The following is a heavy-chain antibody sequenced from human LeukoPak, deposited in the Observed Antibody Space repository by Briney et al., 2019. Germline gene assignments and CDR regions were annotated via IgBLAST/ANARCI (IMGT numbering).Heavy chain of an antibody. CDR2: ISGSGGST. D-gene: IGHD3-10*01. CDR1: GFTFSSYA. CDR3: ASGELFYLGSHYYFDY. V-gene: IGHV3-23*01. Sequence: GGSLRLSCAASGFTFSSYAMSWVRQAPGKGLEWVSAISGSGGSTYYAHSVKGRFTISRDNSKNTLYLQMNSLRAEDTAVYYCASGELFYLGSHYYFDYWGQGTLVTVSS. J-gene: IGHJ4*02.